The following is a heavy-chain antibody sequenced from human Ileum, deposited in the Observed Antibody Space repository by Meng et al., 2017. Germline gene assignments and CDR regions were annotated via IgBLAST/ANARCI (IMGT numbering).Heavy chain of an antibody. Sequence: GESLKISCAASGFTFSSFWMHWVRQAPGKGLVWVSHINTDGSTTNSADSAKGRFTISRDNAKNTLYLQMTSLRAEDTAVYYCVRSGGYLDYWGQGTLVTVSS. D-gene: IGHD2-8*02. J-gene: IGHJ4*02. CDR1: GFTFSSFW. CDR3: VRSGGYLDY. V-gene: IGHV3-74*01. CDR2: INTDGSTT.